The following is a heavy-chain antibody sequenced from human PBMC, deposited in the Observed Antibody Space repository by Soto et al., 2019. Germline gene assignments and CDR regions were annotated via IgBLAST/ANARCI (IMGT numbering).Heavy chain of an antibody. V-gene: IGHV3-21*01. Sequence: GGSLRLSCAASGFTFSSYSMNWVRQAPGKGLEWVSSISSSSSYIYYADSVKGRFTISRDNAKNSLYLQMNSLRAEDTAVYYCAAPGRCSGGSCYPGDAFDIWGQGTMVTVSS. CDR1: GFTFSSYS. J-gene: IGHJ3*02. D-gene: IGHD2-15*01. CDR3: AAPGRCSGGSCYPGDAFDI. CDR2: ISSSSSYI.